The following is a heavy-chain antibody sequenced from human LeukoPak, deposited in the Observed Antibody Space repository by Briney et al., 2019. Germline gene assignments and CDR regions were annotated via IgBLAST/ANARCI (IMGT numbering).Heavy chain of an antibody. CDR3: ATDVIAAAGIEGWLDP. D-gene: IGHD6-13*01. CDR1: GYTLTELS. CDR2: FGPEDGET. J-gene: IGHJ5*02. V-gene: IGHV1-24*01. Sequence: ASVKVSCKVSGYTLTELSMHWVRQAPGKGLEWMGGFGPEDGETIYAQKFQGRVTMTEDTSTDTAYMELSSLRSEDTAVYYCATDVIAAAGIEGWLDPWGQGTLVTVSS.